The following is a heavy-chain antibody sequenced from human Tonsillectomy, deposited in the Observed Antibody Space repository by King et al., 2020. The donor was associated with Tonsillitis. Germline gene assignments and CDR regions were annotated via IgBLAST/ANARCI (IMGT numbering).Heavy chain of an antibody. CDR2: FYTSGST. V-gene: IGHV4-61*02. D-gene: IGHD1-26*01. CDR1: CCSISSGDYY. Sequence: QLQESGPGLVRPSQTLSLTCTVSCCSISSGDYYWRWIRQPAGKGLEWIGGFYTSGSTNYNASLKSRVTMSVDTSNNQFSLKLTSVTAADTAVYFCAREITGSPTYGSAFDIWGQGTMVTVSS. CDR3: AREITGSPTYGSAFDI. J-gene: IGHJ3*02.